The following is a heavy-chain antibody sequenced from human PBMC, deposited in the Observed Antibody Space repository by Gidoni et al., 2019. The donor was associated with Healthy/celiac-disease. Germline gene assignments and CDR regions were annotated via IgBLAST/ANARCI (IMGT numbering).Heavy chain of an antibody. CDR3: ARRVRYFDWLPKPHFDY. V-gene: IGHV5-51*01. J-gene: IGHJ4*02. Sequence: EVQLVQSGAEVKKPGESLKISCKGSGYSFTSYWIGWVRQMPGKGLEWMGIIYPGDSDTRYSPSFQGQVTISADKSISTAYLQWSSLKASDTAMYYCARRVRYFDWLPKPHFDYWGQGTLVTVSS. D-gene: IGHD3-9*01. CDR2: IYPGDSDT. CDR1: GYSFTSYW.